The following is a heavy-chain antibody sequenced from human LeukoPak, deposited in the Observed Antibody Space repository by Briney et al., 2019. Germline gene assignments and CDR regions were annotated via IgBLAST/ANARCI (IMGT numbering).Heavy chain of an antibody. V-gene: IGHV4-39*01. D-gene: IGHD6-19*01. CDR1: GASVTSSSYY. J-gene: IGHJ4*02. CDR2: IYYSGST. CDR3: ARSSRAVAGTLDY. Sequence: PSETLSLTCTVSGASVTSSSYYWGRIRQPPRKGLEWIGIIYYSGSTYYNPSLKSRVTISVDTSKNQFSLKLSSVTAADTAVYYCARSSRAVAGTLDYWGQGTLVTVSS.